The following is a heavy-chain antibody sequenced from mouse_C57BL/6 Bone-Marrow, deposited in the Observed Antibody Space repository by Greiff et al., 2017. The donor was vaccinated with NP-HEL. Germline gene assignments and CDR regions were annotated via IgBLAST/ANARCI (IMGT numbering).Heavy chain of an antibody. CDR2: IYPGSGNT. D-gene: IGHD3-1*01. Sequence: QVQLQQSGAELVRPGASVKLSCKASGYTFTDYYINWVKQRPGQGLEWIARIYPGSGNTYYNEKFKGKATLTAENSSSTAYMQLSSLTAEDSAVYCCARRGNGGGSCYAMDDWGQGTSVTVSS. CDR3: ARRGNGGGSCYAMDD. J-gene: IGHJ4*01. CDR1: GYTFTDYY. V-gene: IGHV1-76*01.